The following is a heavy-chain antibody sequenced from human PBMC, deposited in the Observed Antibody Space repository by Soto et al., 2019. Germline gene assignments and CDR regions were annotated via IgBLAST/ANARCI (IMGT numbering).Heavy chain of an antibody. Sequence: QVQLVQSGAVVKKPGSSVKVSCKASGGTFSSYTISWVRQAPGQGLEWMGRVIPILGIANYAQKFQGRVTITADKSTNTAYMELSSLRSEDTAVYYCALVVVAAFYGMDVWGQGTTVTVSS. J-gene: IGHJ6*02. CDR1: GGTFSSYT. D-gene: IGHD2-2*01. CDR3: ALVVVAAFYGMDV. V-gene: IGHV1-69*02. CDR2: VIPILGIA.